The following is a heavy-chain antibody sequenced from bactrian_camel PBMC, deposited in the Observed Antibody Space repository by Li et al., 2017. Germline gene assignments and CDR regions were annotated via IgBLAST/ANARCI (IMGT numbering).Heavy chain of an antibody. CDR2: IDSDGIA. CDR1: GYTANRFC. V-gene: IGHV3S10*01. J-gene: IGHJ4*01. D-gene: IGHD6*01. Sequence: DVQLVESGGGSVQAGGSLRLSCAASGYTANRFCMAWFRQAPGKEREGVAAIDSDGIASYADSVKGRFTVSRDNANNTVNLMMNSLKPEDTAMYYCAARHFGACSLYGDAYHYWGQGTQVTVS. CDR3: AARHFGACSLYGDAYHY.